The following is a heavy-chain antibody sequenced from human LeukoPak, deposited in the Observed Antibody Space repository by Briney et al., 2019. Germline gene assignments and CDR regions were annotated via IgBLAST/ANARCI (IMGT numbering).Heavy chain of an antibody. CDR1: GYTFTSYY. CDR2: INPSGGGT. Sequence: ASVKVSCKASGYTFTSYYMHWVRQAPGQGLEWMGIINPSGGGTSYAQKFQGRVTMTRDTSTSTVYMELSSLRSEDTAVYYCAGGDILTGSYSIMDVWGKGTTVTISS. J-gene: IGHJ6*03. V-gene: IGHV1-46*01. CDR3: AGGDILTGSYSIMDV. D-gene: IGHD3-9*01.